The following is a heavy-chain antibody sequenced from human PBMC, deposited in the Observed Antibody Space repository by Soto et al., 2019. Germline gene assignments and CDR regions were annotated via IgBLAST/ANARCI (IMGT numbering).Heavy chain of an antibody. Sequence: HPGGSLRLSCAASGFTFTNYAMSWVRQAPGKGLQWVSGISASGDSTYYADSVKGRFTISRDNSKDTLFLQMDSLRAEDTAIYYCPPLPRAATDTPFPDYYYYGVDVWGEGTTVTVSS. D-gene: IGHD6-13*01. V-gene: IGHV3-23*01. CDR2: ISASGDST. CDR1: GFTFTNYA. J-gene: IGHJ6*04. CDR3: PPLPRAATDTPFPDYYYYGVDV.